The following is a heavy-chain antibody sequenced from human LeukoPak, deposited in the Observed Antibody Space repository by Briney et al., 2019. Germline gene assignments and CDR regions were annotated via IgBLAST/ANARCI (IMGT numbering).Heavy chain of an antibody. J-gene: IGHJ4*02. D-gene: IGHD6-19*01. CDR2: IYYSGST. V-gene: IGHV4-31*03. CDR1: GGSISSGGYY. CDR3: ARDPEVAGGGVGSY. Sequence: SETLSLTCTVSGGSISSGGYYWSWIRQHPGKGLEWIGYIYYSGSTYYNPSLKSRVTISVDTSKNQFSLKLSSVTAADTAVYYCARDPEVAGGGVGSYWGQGTLVTVSS.